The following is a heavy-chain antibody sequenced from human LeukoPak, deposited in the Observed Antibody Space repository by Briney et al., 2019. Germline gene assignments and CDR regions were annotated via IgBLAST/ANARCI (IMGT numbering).Heavy chain of an antibody. CDR3: AREGYCSGGMCPVEY. Sequence: GASVKVSCKASGYTFTCYGISWVRQAPGQGLEWMGWISAYNGNTNYAQKLQGRVTMTTDTSTSTAYMELTSLRSDDTAVYYCAREGYCSGGMCPVEYWGLGTLVTVSS. V-gene: IGHV1-18*01. CDR2: ISAYNGNT. D-gene: IGHD2-15*01. CDR1: GYTFTCYG. J-gene: IGHJ4*02.